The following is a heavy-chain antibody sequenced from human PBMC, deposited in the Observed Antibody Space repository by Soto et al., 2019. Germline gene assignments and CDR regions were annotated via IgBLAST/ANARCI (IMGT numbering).Heavy chain of an antibody. CDR1: GFTFSSYA. CDR3: AKDSFLEWSPPNGYGMDV. D-gene: IGHD3-3*01. J-gene: IGHJ6*02. CDR2: ISGSGGST. V-gene: IGHV3-23*01. Sequence: GGSLRLSCAASGFTFSSYAMSWVRQAPGKGLEWVSAISGSGGSTYYADSVKGRFTISRDNSKNTLYLQMNSLRAEDTAVYYCAKDSFLEWSPPNGYGMDVWGQGTTVTVSS.